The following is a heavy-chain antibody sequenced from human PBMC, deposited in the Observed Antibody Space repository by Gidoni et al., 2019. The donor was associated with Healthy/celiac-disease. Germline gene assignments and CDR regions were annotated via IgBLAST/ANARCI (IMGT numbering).Heavy chain of an antibody. V-gene: IGHV4-39*01. D-gene: IGHD3-3*01. J-gene: IGHJ4*02. Sequence: QLQLQESGPGLVKPSETLSLTCTVSGGSISSSSYYWGWIRQPPGKGLEWIGSIYYSGSTYYNPSLKSRVTISVDTSKNQFSLKLSSVTAADTAVYYCAGFRKYYDFWSGYGDYWGQGTLVTVSS. CDR3: AGFRKYYDFWSGYGDY. CDR2: IYYSGST. CDR1: GGSISSSSYY.